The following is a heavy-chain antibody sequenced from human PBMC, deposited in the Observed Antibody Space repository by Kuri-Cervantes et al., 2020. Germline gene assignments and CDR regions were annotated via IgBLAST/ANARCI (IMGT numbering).Heavy chain of an antibody. D-gene: IGHD5-12*01. CDR1: GYMFTNYW. CDR2: IYPGDSDT. Sequence: GESLKISCDASGYMFTNYWIGWVRQIPGKGLEWMCNIYPGDSDTRYSPSFQGQVTISADKSISTAYLQWSSLKASDTAKYYCARRGIVATIKDAFDIWGQGTMVTVSS. CDR3: ARRGIVATIKDAFDI. J-gene: IGHJ3*02. V-gene: IGHV5-51*01.